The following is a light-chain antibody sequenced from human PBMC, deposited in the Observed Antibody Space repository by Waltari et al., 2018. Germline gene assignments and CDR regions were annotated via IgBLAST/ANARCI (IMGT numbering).Light chain of an antibody. CDR3: LAWDDSMSGWV. Sequence: QSVMTQPPSASGTPGQTITFPCSGSSSNIGSNSVSWYQQFPGKPPQLLIYRDDQRPSGVPDRISGSKSGTSASLAISGLRSEDEADYYCLAWDDSMSGWVFGGGTKLTVL. J-gene: IGLJ3*02. CDR2: RDD. CDR1: SSNIGSNS. V-gene: IGLV1-47*01.